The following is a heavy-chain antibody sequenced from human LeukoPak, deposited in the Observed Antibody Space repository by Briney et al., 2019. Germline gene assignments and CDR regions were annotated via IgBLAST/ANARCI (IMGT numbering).Heavy chain of an antibody. Sequence: SVNVSCKASRGSFSRYVVSWVRQAPGQGLEWMGGIIPLFGTANYAQKFQGRVTITADESTNSAYMELSSLTSEDTAGYYCTRGGSYSGRAHFDYWGQGTLVTVSS. J-gene: IGHJ4*02. CDR2: IIPLFGTA. D-gene: IGHD1-26*01. CDR1: RGSFSRYV. CDR3: TRGGSYSGRAHFDY. V-gene: IGHV1-69*13.